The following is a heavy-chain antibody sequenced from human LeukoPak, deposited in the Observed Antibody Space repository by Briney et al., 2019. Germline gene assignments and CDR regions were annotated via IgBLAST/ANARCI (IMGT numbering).Heavy chain of an antibody. Sequence: PSETLSLTCTVSGGSINRNYWSWIRQPPEKGLEWIGYISYSGSTNYNPSLKSRVTISLDTSKSQFSLNLNSVTAADTAVYYCARGRQVGNTGYYFDYWGQGTLVTVSS. J-gene: IGHJ4*02. CDR1: GGSINRNY. CDR3: ARGRQVGNTGYYFDY. V-gene: IGHV4-59*01. CDR2: ISYSGST. D-gene: IGHD1-26*01.